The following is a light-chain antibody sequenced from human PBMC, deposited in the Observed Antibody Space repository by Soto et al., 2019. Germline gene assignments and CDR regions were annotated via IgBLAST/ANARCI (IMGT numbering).Light chain of an antibody. J-gene: IGKJ2*01. CDR3: QQSYSPRST. CDR1: QSISSS. V-gene: IGKV1-39*01. Sequence: DIQMTQSPSSLSASVGDRVTITCRASQSISSSLNWYQQKPGKAPQLLIYAASSLQSGVPSRFSGSGSGTHFTLTISSLQPEDFATYYCQQSYSPRSTFGQGTKLEIK. CDR2: AAS.